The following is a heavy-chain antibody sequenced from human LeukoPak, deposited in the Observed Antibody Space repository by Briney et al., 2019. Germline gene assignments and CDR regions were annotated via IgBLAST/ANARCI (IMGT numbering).Heavy chain of an antibody. Sequence: PSETLSLTCAVYGGPFSGYYWSWIRQPPGKGLEWIGEINYSGSTNYNASLESRVTISADTSKKQFTLNLSSVTAADTAVYYCAKVYSSSSRGAFDVWGPGTMVTVSS. J-gene: IGHJ3*01. CDR1: GGPFSGYY. CDR2: INYSGST. V-gene: IGHV4-34*01. D-gene: IGHD6-6*01. CDR3: AKVYSSSSRGAFDV.